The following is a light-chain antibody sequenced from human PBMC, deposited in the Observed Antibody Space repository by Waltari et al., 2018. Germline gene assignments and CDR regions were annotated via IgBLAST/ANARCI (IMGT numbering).Light chain of an antibody. V-gene: IGKV1-33*01. CDR1: QDISSY. J-gene: IGKJ3*01. Sequence: DIQMTQSPSSLSASVGDRVTITCQASQDISSYLNWYQQKPGKAPKLLIYDASNLETGVPTRFSGSGSGTDFTFTINSLQPEDIATYYCQQYDHLPFFTFGPGT. CDR2: DAS. CDR3: QQYDHLPFFT.